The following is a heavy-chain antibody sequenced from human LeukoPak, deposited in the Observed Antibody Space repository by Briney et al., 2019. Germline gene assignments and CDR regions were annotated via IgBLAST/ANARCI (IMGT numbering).Heavy chain of an antibody. V-gene: IGHV4-4*07. CDR1: GGSISSYY. Sequence: PSETLSLTCTVSGGSISSYYRSWIRQPAGRGLEWIGRIYTSGSTNYNPSLKSRVTMSVDTSKNQFSLKLSSVTAADTAVYYCARGPYSSSWYPLRGAFDIWGQGTMVTVSS. CDR2: IYTSGST. D-gene: IGHD6-13*01. J-gene: IGHJ3*02. CDR3: ARGPYSSSWYPLRGAFDI.